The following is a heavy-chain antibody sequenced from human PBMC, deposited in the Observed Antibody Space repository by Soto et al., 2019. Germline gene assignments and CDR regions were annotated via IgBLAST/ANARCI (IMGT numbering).Heavy chain of an antibody. CDR3: ARGPLWSGYPNWFDP. V-gene: IGHV1-3*01. CDR1: GDTFTSYS. J-gene: IGHJ5*02. Sequence: SVKVSCKASGDTFTSYSRHWLRQAPGQRLEWMGWINAGNGNTKYSQKFQGRVTITRDTSATTAYMELSSLRSEDAAVYYCARGPLWSGYPNWFDPWGQGTLVTVSS. CDR2: INAGNGNT. D-gene: IGHD3-3*01.